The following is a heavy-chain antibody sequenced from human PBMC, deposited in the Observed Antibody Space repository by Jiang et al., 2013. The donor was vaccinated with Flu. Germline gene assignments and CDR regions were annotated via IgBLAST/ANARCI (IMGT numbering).Heavy chain of an antibody. J-gene: IGHJ4*02. CDR1: GFTFSDYE. CDR2: ISSGGSVI. CDR3: ARFSGTYYFDY. Sequence: CAASGFTFSDYEMNWVRQAPGKGLEWISYISSGGSVIYYADSVKGRFTISRDNAKNSLYLQMNSLRAEDTAVYYCARFSGTYYFDYWAQGTLVTVFS. V-gene: IGHV3-48*03. D-gene: IGHD1-26*01.